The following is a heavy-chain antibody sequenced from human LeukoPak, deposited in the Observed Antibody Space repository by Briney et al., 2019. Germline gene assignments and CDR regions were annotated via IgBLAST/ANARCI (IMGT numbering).Heavy chain of an antibody. CDR3: AKDPGVVVRNRYFQH. Sequence: GGSLLLSCAASGFTFSSYAMSWVRQAAGKGLEWVSAMSGSGGSTDYAASVKGRFTISRDNSKNTLYLQMNSLRAEDTAVYYCAKDPGVVVRNRYFQHWGQGTLVTVSS. V-gene: IGHV3-23*01. CDR2: MSGSGGST. J-gene: IGHJ1*01. CDR1: GFTFSSYA. D-gene: IGHD3-22*01.